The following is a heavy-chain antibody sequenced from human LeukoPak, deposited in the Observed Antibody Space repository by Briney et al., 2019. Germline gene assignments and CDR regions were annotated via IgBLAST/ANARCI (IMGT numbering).Heavy chain of an antibody. D-gene: IGHD3-10*01. CDR3: ARVVGGLVQGSFYFDY. CDR2: IYYSGST. J-gene: IGHJ4*02. V-gene: IGHV4-31*03. CDR1: GGSISSGGYY. Sequence: SETLSLTCTVSGGSISSGGYYWSWIRQHPGKGLEWIGYIYYSGSTCYNPSLKSRVTISVDTSKNQFSLKLSSVTAADTAVYYCARVVGGLVQGSFYFDYWGQGTLVTVSS.